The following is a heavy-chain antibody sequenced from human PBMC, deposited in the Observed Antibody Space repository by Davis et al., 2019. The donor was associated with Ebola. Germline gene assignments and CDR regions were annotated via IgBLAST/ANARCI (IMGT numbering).Heavy chain of an antibody. CDR1: GGSFSGYY. J-gene: IGHJ4*02. V-gene: IGHV4-34*01. CDR2: INHSGST. CDR3: ARAMGATSPLAY. D-gene: IGHD1-26*01. Sequence: MPSETLSLTCAVYGGSFSGYYWSWIRQPPGKGLEWIGEINHSGSTNYNPSLKSRVTISVDTFKNQFSLKLSSVTGADTAVYYCARAMGATSPLAYWGQGTLVTVSS.